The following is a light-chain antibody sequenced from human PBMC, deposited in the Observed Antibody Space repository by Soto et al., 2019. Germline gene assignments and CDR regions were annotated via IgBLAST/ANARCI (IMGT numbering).Light chain of an antibody. CDR1: QSVSSN. V-gene: IGKV3-15*01. CDR2: GAS. CDR3: QQYNNWPPMST. J-gene: IGKJ2*01. Sequence: EIVMTQSPATLSVSPGERATLSCRASQSVSSNLAWYQQKPGQAPMLLIYGASTRATGIPARFSGSGSGTEFTLTISSLQSEDFAGYYCQQYNNWPPMSTFGQGTKLEI.